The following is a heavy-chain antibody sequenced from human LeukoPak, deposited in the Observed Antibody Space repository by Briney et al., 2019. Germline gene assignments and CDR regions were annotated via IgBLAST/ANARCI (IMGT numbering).Heavy chain of an antibody. CDR2: INHSGST. J-gene: IGHJ5*02. V-gene: IGHV4-34*01. CDR3: ARDVNYYDSSGYPLP. Sequence: LRLSCAASGFTFSDHYMDWIRQPPGKGLEWIGEINHSGSTNYNPSLKSRVTISVDTSKNQFSLKLSSVTAADMAVYYCARDVNYYDSSGYPLPWGQGTLVTVSS. D-gene: IGHD3-22*01. CDR1: GFTFSDHY.